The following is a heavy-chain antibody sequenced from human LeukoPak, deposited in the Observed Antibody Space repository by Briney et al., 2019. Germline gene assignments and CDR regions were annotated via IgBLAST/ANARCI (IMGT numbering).Heavy chain of an antibody. J-gene: IGHJ4*02. CDR2: IKQDGTEK. D-gene: IGHD3-10*01. CDR1: GFTFTTYW. CDR3: AKDSEVGITMVRGANNYFDY. Sequence: PGGSLRLSCAASGFTFTTYWMSWVRQAPGKGLEWVANIKQDGTEKYYVDSVKGRFTISRDNAKNSLYLQMNSLRAEDTALYYCAKDSEVGITMVRGANNYFDYWGQGTLVTVSS. V-gene: IGHV3-7*03.